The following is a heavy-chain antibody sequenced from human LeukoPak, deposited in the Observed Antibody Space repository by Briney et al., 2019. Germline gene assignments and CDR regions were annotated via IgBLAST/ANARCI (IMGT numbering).Heavy chain of an antibody. Sequence: ASVKVSCKASGYTFTSYYMHWVRQAPGQGLEWMGTINPSGGSTSYAQKFQGRVTMTRDTSTSTVYMELSSLRSEDTAVYYCASDLINYYDSSGYGWFDPWGQGTLVTVSS. V-gene: IGHV1-46*03. CDR1: GYTFTSYY. CDR3: ASDLINYYDSSGYGWFDP. D-gene: IGHD3-22*01. J-gene: IGHJ5*02. CDR2: INPSGGST.